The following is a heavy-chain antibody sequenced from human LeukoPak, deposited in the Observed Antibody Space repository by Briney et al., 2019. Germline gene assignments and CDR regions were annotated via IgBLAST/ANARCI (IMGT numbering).Heavy chain of an antibody. D-gene: IGHD1-26*01. CDR3: ARGSGSYYDGRRFDY. V-gene: IGHV3-7*01. CDR1: GFTFSSYW. Sequence: PGGSLRLSCAASGFTFSSYWMSWVRQAPGKGLEWVANIKQDGSEKYYVDSVKGRFTISRDNAKNSLYLQMNSLRAEDTAVYYCARGSGSYYDGRRFDYWGQGTLVTVSS. CDR2: IKQDGSEK. J-gene: IGHJ4*02.